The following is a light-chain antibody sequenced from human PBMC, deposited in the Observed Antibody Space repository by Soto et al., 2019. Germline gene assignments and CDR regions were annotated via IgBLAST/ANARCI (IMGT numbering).Light chain of an antibody. Sequence: DIQMHQSPSSLSVSGGDTVTITCQARPDIANYLNRYQQKPGQAPMLLIYDASYLETGVPSMFSGCVSGTDFTFTITSLQPDDIATDSCQYYDRLPPYTFGQGTKLELK. CDR2: DAS. CDR1: PDIANY. V-gene: IGKV1-33*01. J-gene: IGKJ2*01. CDR3: QYYDRLPPYT.